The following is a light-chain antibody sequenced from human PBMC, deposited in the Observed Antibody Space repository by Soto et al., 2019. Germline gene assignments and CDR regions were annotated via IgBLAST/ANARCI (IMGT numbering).Light chain of an antibody. V-gene: IGKV3-20*01. Sequence: EIVLTQSPGTLSLSPGERATLSCRASQIFSTSYLAWYQQKPGQAPRLLICGASSRATGIPDRFSGSGSVTDFILTISRLEPEDFAVYYCQQCTSFPHTFGGGTKVEIK. CDR1: QIFSTSY. CDR3: QQCTSFPHT. J-gene: IGKJ4*01. CDR2: GAS.